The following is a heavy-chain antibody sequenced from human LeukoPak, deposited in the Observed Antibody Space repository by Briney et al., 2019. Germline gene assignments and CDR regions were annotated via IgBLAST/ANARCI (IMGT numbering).Heavy chain of an antibody. Sequence: PGRFLRLSCAASGFTFSSYGMHWVRQAPGKGLEWVAVISYDGSNKYCADSVKGRFTISRDNSKNTLYLQMNSLRAEDTAVYYCAKQSGADRGHLDFWGQGTLVTVSS. D-gene: IGHD4/OR15-4a*01. V-gene: IGHV3-30*18. J-gene: IGHJ4*02. CDR2: ISYDGSNK. CDR1: GFTFSSYG. CDR3: AKQSGADRGHLDF.